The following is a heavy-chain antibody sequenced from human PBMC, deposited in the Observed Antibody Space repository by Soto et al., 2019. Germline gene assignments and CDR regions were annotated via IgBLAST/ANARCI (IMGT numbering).Heavy chain of an antibody. Sequence: QVQLVESGGGVVQPGRSLRLSCAASGFTFSSYAMHWIRQAPGKGLEWVAVISYDGSNKYYADSVKGRFTISRDNSKNTLYLQMNSLRAEDTAVYYYARVARGSSSSWGQGTLVTVSS. CDR1: GFTFSSYA. CDR2: ISYDGSNK. V-gene: IGHV3-30-3*01. D-gene: IGHD6-13*01. CDR3: ARVARGSSSS. J-gene: IGHJ5*02.